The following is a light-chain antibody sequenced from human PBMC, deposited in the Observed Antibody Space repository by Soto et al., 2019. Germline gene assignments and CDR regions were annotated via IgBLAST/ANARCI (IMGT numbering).Light chain of an antibody. Sequence: QLVLTQSPSASASLGASVKLTCTLSSGHSSYAIAWHQQQPEKGPRYLIKINSDGSHTKGDGIPDRFSGSSSGAERYLTISSLQSEDEGDYYCQTWDTVLGVVFGGGTKVTVL. CDR2: INSDGSH. J-gene: IGLJ2*01. CDR1: SGHSSYA. V-gene: IGLV4-69*01. CDR3: QTWDTVLGVV.